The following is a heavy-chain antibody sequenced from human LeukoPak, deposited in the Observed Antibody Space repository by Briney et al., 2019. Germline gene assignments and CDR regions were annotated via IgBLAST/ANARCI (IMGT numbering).Heavy chain of an antibody. V-gene: IGHV4-34*01. CDR2: INHSGST. Sequence: SETLSLTCAVYGGSFSGYYWSWIRQPPGKGLEWIGEINHSGSTNYNPSLKSRVTISVDTSKNQFSLKLSSVTAADTAVYYCASTYYDFWSGYPPGYYFDYWGQGTLVTVSS. CDR3: ASTYYDFWSGYPPGYYFDY. D-gene: IGHD3-3*01. J-gene: IGHJ4*02. CDR1: GGSFSGYY.